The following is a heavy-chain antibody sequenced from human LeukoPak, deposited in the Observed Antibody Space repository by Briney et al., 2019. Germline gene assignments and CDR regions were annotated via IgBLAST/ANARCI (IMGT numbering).Heavy chain of an antibody. Sequence: ASVKVSCKASGYTFTSYGISWVRQAPGQGLEWMGWINANNGNTNYAQKLQGRVTMTTDTSTSTAYMELSSLRSDDTAVYYCARASARDKLWFGEIPVWEPGYWGQGTLVTVSS. D-gene: IGHD3-10*01. J-gene: IGHJ4*02. V-gene: IGHV1-18*01. CDR2: INANNGNT. CDR1: GYTFTSYG. CDR3: ARASARDKLWFGEIPVWEPGY.